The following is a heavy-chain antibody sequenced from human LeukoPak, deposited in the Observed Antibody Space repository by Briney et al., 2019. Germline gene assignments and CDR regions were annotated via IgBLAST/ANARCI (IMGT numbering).Heavy chain of an antibody. CDR3: ARQVSYYYYMDV. V-gene: IGHV4-39*01. CDR2: IHYSGST. Sequence: SETLSLTCTVSGGSISSSSYYWGWIRQPPGKGLEWIGSIHYSGSTYYNPSLKSRVTISVDTSKNQFSLKLSSVTAADTAVYYCARQVSYYYYMDVWGKGTTVTVSS. J-gene: IGHJ6*03. CDR1: GGSISSSSYY.